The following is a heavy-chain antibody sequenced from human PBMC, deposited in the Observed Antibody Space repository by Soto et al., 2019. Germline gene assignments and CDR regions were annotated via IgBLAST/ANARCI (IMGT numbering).Heavy chain of an antibody. CDR1: GFTFSSYA. V-gene: IGHV3-30-3*01. Sequence: VGSLRLSGAASGFTFSSYAMHWVRQARGKGLEWVAVISYDGSNKYYAASVKGRFTISRDNSKNTLYLQMNSLRAEDTAVYYCARPLESGRGSQVWVYYYYGMDVWGQGTTVTVSS. CDR2: ISYDGSNK. D-gene: IGHD6-25*01. CDR3: ARPLESGRGSQVWVYYYYGMDV. J-gene: IGHJ6*02.